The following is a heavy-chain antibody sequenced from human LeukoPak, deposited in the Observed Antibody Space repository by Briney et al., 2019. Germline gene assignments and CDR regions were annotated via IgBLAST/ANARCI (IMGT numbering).Heavy chain of an antibody. V-gene: IGHV3-64D*06. Sequence: GGSLRLSCSASGFTFSSYAMHWARQAPGKGLEYVSAISSNGGSTYYADSVKGRFTISRDNSKNTLYLQMSSLRAEDTAVYYCVKSSLFVAAAGTSWWFDPWGQGTLVTVSS. J-gene: IGHJ5*02. CDR1: GFTFSSYA. CDR2: ISSNGGST. CDR3: VKSSLFVAAAGTSWWFDP. D-gene: IGHD6-13*01.